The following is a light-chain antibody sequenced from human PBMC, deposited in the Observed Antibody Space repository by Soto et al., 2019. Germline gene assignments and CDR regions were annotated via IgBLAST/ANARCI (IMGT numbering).Light chain of an antibody. CDR3: VLYMSSGAWV. J-gene: IGLJ3*02. CDR1: SGSVSTSNY. CDR2: NTN. Sequence: QTVVTQEPSFSVSPGRTFTLTCGLTSGSVSTSNYPSWYQQTPGQAPRTLIYNTNTRSSGVPDRFSGSIIGNKAALTITGAQADDECDYYCVLYMSSGAWVFGGGTKVTVL. V-gene: IGLV8-61*01.